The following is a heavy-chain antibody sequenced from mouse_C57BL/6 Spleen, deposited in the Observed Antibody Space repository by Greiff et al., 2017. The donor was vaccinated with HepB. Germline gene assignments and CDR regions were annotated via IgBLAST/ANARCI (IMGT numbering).Heavy chain of an antibody. Sequence: QVQLKQPGAELVRPGSSVKLSCKASGYTFTSYWMHWVKQRPIQGLEWIGNIDPSDSETHYNQKFKDKATLTVDKSSSTAYMQLSSLTSEDSAVYYCARPSGSSLFDYWGQGTTLTVSS. CDR2: IDPSDSET. J-gene: IGHJ2*01. CDR1: GYTFTSYW. D-gene: IGHD1-1*01. CDR3: ARPSGSSLFDY. V-gene: IGHV1-52*01.